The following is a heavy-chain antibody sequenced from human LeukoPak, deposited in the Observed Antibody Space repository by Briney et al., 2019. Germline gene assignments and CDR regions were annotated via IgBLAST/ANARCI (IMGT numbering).Heavy chain of an antibody. D-gene: IGHD3-22*01. CDR3: ARRGYYDS. J-gene: IGHJ4*02. CDR1: GYSISSGYY. CDR2: IYHSGST. V-gene: IGHV4-38-2*01. Sequence: SETLSLTCAVSGYSISSGYYWGWIRQPPGKGLEWIGSIYHSGSTYYNSSLKSRVTISVDTSKNQFSLKPSSVTAADTAVYYCARRGYYDSWGQGTLVTVSS.